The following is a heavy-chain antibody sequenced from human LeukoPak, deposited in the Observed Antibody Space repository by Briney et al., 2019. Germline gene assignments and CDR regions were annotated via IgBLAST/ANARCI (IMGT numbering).Heavy chain of an antibody. D-gene: IGHD3-3*01. J-gene: IGHJ4*02. V-gene: IGHV3-30*19. Sequence: GGSLRLSCAASGFTFSSYGMHWVRQPPGKGLEWVAVISYDGSNKYYADSVKGRFTISRDNSKNTLYLQMNSLRAEDTAVYYCARLREIPVFGVVTKSTSYFDYWGQGTLVTVSS. CDR3: ARLREIPVFGVVTKSTSYFDY. CDR2: ISYDGSNK. CDR1: GFTFSSYG.